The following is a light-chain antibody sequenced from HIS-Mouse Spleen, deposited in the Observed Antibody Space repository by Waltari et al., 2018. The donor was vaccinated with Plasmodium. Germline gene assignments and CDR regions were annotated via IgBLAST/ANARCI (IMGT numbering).Light chain of an antibody. Sequence: DIQMTQSPSSLSASVGDRVTITCQASQDISNYLNWYQQKPGKAPKLLIYAASTLQSGVPSRFSGSGSGTDFTLTISCLQSEDFATYYCQQYYSYLLTFGGGTKVEIK. V-gene: IGKV1-16*01. CDR1: QDISNY. J-gene: IGKJ4*01. CDR3: QQYYSYLLT. CDR2: AAS.